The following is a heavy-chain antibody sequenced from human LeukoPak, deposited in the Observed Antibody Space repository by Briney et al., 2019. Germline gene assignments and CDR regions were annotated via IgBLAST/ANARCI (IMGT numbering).Heavy chain of an antibody. CDR2: LYRGGST. Sequence: GGSLRLSCAASGFTFSAYSMTWIRQAPGKGLEWVSVLYRGGSTYYADSVKGRFTISRDNSRNTLYLQMNSLRAEDTAVYYCAREGPSGTYPSFDYWGQGTLVTVSS. CDR1: GFTFSAYS. D-gene: IGHD1-26*01. V-gene: IGHV3-53*01. J-gene: IGHJ4*02. CDR3: AREGPSGTYPSFDY.